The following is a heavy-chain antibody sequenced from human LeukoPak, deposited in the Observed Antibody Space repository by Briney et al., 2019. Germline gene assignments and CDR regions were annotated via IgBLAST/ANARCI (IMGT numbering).Heavy chain of an antibody. CDR3: AISLRGHYFDY. V-gene: IGHV1-69*05. J-gene: IGHJ4*02. CDR1: GGTFSSYA. CDR2: IIPIFGTA. Sequence: SVKVSCKASGGTFSSYAISWVRQAPGQGLEWMGGIIPIFGTANYAQKSQGRVTITTDESTSTAYMELSSLRSEDTAVYYCAISLRGHYFDYWGQGTLVTVSS. D-gene: IGHD2/OR15-2a*01.